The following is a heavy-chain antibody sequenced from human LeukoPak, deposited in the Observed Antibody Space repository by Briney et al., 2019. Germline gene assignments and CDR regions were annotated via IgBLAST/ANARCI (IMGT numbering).Heavy chain of an antibody. D-gene: IGHD1-26*01. CDR1: GYTFTSYG. CDR3: ASFPYDSGSYSGY. J-gene: IGHJ4*02. V-gene: IGHV1-18*01. CDR2: SSAYNGNT. Sequence: EASVKVSCKASGYTFTSYGISWVRQAPGQGLEWVGWSSAYNGNTNYAQKLQGRVTMTTDTSTSTAYMELRILRSDDTAVYYCASFPYDSGSYSGYWGQGTLVTVSS.